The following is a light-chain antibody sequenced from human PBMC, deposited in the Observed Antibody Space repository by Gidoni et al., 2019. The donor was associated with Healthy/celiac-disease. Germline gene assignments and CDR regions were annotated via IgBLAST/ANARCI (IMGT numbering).Light chain of an antibody. V-gene: IGKV3-11*01. CDR1: QSVSSY. CDR2: DAS. Sequence: EIVVTQSPATLSVSPGERATLSCRASQSVSSYLAWYQQKPGQAPRLLIYDASICATGIPARFSGSGSGTDFTLTISSLEPEDFAVYYCQQRSNWPVTFXGXTKVEIK. CDR3: QQRSNWPVT. J-gene: IGKJ4*01.